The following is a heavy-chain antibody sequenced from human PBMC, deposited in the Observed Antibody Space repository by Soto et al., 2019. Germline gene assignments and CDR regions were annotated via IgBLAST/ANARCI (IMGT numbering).Heavy chain of an antibody. CDR1: GGSISSYY. Sequence: SETLSLTCTVSGGSISSYYWSWIRQPPGKGLEWIGYIYYSGSTNYNPSLKSRVTISVDTSKNQFSLKLSSVTAADTAVYYCARGVYYGPGSYSLEYYYGMDVWGQGTTVTVSS. CDR2: IYYSGST. V-gene: IGHV4-59*01. J-gene: IGHJ6*02. D-gene: IGHD3-10*01. CDR3: ARGVYYGPGSYSLEYYYGMDV.